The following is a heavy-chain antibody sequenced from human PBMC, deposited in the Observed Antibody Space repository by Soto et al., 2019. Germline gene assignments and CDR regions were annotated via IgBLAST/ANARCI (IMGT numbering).Heavy chain of an antibody. V-gene: IGHV3-30*18. CDR2: ISYDGSNK. Sequence: GGSLRLSCAASGFTFSSYGMHWVRQAPGKGLEWVAVISYDGSNKYYADSVKGRFTISRDNSKNTLYLQMNSLRAEDTAVYYCAKDVRGDILTGQGFLDYWGQGTLVTVSS. CDR1: GFTFSSYG. D-gene: IGHD3-9*01. CDR3: AKDVRGDILTGQGFLDY. J-gene: IGHJ4*02.